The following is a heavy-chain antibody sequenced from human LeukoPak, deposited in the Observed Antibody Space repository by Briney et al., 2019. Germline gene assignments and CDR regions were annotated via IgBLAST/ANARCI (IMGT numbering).Heavy chain of an antibody. J-gene: IGHJ4*02. D-gene: IGHD1-1*01. CDR1: GFTFDDYT. Sequence: GGSLRLSCAASGFTFDDYTMHWVRQAPGKGLEWVSLISWDGCSTYYADSVKGRFTISRDNSKNSLYLQMNSLRTEDTALYYCAKEGTDQSNFDYWGQGTLVSVSS. CDR2: ISWDGCST. CDR3: AKEGTDQSNFDY. V-gene: IGHV3-43*01.